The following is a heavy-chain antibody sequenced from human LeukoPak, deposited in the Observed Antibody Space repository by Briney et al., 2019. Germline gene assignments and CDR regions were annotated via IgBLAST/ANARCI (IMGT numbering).Heavy chain of an antibody. CDR3: ARAPSLTSSNWFDP. Sequence: GGSLRLSCATSGFTFSSYAMHWVRQAPGKGLEWVAVILYDGSNEYYADSVKGRFVISRDTSQNTLHLQMNSLRADDTAVYYCARAPSLTSSNWFDPWGQGTLVTVSS. CDR1: GFTFSSYA. D-gene: IGHD3-9*01. J-gene: IGHJ5*02. V-gene: IGHV3-30*09. CDR2: ILYDGSNE.